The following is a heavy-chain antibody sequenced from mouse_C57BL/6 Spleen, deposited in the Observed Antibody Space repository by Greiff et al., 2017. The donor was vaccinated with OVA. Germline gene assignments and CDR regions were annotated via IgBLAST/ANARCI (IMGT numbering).Heavy chain of an antibody. CDR3: AKIEEDGYSLAY. D-gene: IGHD2-3*01. CDR2: INPNNGGT. CDR1: GYTFTDYN. Sequence: VQLQQSGPELVKPGASVKMSCKASGYTFTDYNMHWVKQSHGKSLEWIGYINPNNGGTSYNQKFKGKATLTVNKSSSTAYMELRSLTSEDSAVYYCAKIEEDGYSLAYWGKGTLVTVSA. V-gene: IGHV1-22*01. J-gene: IGHJ3*01.